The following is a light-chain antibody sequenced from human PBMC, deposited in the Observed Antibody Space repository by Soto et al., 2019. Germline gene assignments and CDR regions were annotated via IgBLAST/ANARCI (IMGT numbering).Light chain of an antibody. CDR3: QQSHNWPLT. CDR2: SAS. J-gene: IGKJ2*01. CDR1: QSISTE. V-gene: IGKV3-15*01. Sequence: EIVMTQSPATLSASPGERATLSCRASQSISTELAWYQQKPGQPPRLLIYSASTRATGVPARFTGSGSGSEFTLTISGLQSEDFAVYYCQQSHNWPLTFGQGTRVEI.